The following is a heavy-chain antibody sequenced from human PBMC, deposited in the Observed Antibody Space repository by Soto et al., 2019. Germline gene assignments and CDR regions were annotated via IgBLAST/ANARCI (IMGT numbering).Heavy chain of an antibody. CDR1: GDSVSSNSAA. J-gene: IGHJ3*02. D-gene: IGHD6-6*01. CDR3: ARESSPIAARPDAFDI. V-gene: IGHV6-1*01. CDR2: TYYSSKWYN. Sequence: SQTLSLTCAISGDSVSSNSAAWNWIRQSPSRGLEWLGRTYYSSKWYNDYAVSVKSRITINPDTSKNQFSLQLNSVTPEDTAVYYCARESSPIAARPDAFDIWGQGTMDTVSS.